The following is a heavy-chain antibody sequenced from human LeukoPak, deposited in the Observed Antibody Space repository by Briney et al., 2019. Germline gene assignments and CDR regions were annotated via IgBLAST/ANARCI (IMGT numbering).Heavy chain of an antibody. V-gene: IGHV3-48*03. Sequence: GGSLRLSCAASGFTFSSYEMNWARQAPGKGLEWVSYISSSGSTIYYADSVKGRFTISRDNAKNSLYLQMNSLRAEDTAVYYCARVAPYSSSWYGGSNYYYMDVWGKGTTVTVSS. J-gene: IGHJ6*03. CDR1: GFTFSSYE. CDR3: ARVAPYSSSWYGGSNYYYMDV. CDR2: ISSSGSTI. D-gene: IGHD6-13*01.